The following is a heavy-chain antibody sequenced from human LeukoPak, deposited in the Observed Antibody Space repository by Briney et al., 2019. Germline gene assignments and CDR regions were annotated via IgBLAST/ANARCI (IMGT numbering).Heavy chain of an antibody. J-gene: IGHJ4*02. CDR2: INWNGGSI. CDR3: ARGYCSGGSCWYFDH. CDR1: GFTFDDYG. Sequence: GGSLRLSCAASGFTFDDYGMSWIRQGPGKGLEWVSGINWNGGSIGYADSVKGRFTISRDNAKNSLFLQMNSLRAEGTALYYCARGYCSGGSCWYFDHWGQGTLVTVSS. D-gene: IGHD2-15*01. V-gene: IGHV3-20*04.